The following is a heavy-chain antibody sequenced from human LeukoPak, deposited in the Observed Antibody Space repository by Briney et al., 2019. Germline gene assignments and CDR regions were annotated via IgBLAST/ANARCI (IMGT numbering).Heavy chain of an antibody. J-gene: IGHJ4*02. Sequence: GRSLRLSCAASGFTFSSYAMHWVRQAPGKGLEWVAVIYSGGSTYYADSVKGRFTISRDNSKSTLYLQMNSLRAEDTAVYYCARTNWNYSADYWGQGTLVTVSS. V-gene: IGHV3-53*01. CDR1: GFTFSSYA. CDR2: IYSGGST. CDR3: ARTNWNYSADY. D-gene: IGHD1-7*01.